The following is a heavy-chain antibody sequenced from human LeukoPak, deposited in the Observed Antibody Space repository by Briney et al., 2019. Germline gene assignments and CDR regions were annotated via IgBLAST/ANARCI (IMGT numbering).Heavy chain of an antibody. CDR1: GYSISSGYY. CDR3: AREGGYGDFRVHYYYYMDV. D-gene: IGHD4-17*01. Sequence: SETLSLTCTVSGYSISSGYYWGWIRQPPVKGLEWIGSIYHSGSTYYNPSLKSRVTISVDTSKNQFSLKLSSVTAADTAVYYCAREGGYGDFRVHYYYYMDVWGQGTTVTISS. J-gene: IGHJ6*03. V-gene: IGHV4-38-2*02. CDR2: IYHSGST.